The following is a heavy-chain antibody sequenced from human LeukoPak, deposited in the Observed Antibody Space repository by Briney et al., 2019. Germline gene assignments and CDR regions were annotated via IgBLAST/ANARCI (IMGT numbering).Heavy chain of an antibody. CDR3: ARVRVKEAYDLNY. CDR1: GYTFTGYY. D-gene: IGHD3-3*01. J-gene: IGHJ4*02. CDR2: INPNSGGT. V-gene: IGHV1-2*02. Sequence: EASVKVSCKASGYTFTGYYMHWVRQAPRQGLECMGWINPNSGGTNYAQKFQGRVTMTRDTSISTAYMELSRLRSDDTAVYYCARVRVKEAYDLNYWGQGTLVTVSS.